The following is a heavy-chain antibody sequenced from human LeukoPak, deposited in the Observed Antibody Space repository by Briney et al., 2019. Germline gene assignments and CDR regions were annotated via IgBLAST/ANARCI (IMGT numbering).Heavy chain of an antibody. CDR1: GYTFTTYG. Sequence: ASVKVSCTASGYTFTTYGIIWARQAPAQGLEWMGWISTYNAKTKYAQNLQGRVAMTTHTSTSTVYMELRSLTSDGTAVYYCARDTGSNFFDPWGQGTLVTVAS. D-gene: IGHD1-26*01. CDR3: ARDTGSNFFDP. V-gene: IGHV1-18*01. CDR2: ISTYNAKT. J-gene: IGHJ5*02.